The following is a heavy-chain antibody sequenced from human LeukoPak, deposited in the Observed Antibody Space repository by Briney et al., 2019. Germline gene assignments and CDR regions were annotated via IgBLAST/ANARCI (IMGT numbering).Heavy chain of an antibody. J-gene: IGHJ1*01. CDR2: INHSGST. CDR3: AREGSGWSAEYFQH. D-gene: IGHD6-19*01. V-gene: IGHV4-34*01. CDR1: GGSFSGYY. Sequence: SETLSLTCAVYGGSFSGYYWSGIRQPPGKGLEWIGEINHSGSTNYNPSLKSRVTISVDTSKNQFSLKLSSVTAADTAVYYCAREGSGWSAEYFQHWGQGTLVTVSS.